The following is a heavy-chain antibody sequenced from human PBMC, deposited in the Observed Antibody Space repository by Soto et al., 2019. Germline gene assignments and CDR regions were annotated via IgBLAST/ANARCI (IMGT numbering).Heavy chain of an antibody. Sequence: EVQLVESGGGLVQPGRSLRLSCAASGFTFDDSAMHWVRQAPGKGLEWVSGIRWNSGNIGYADSVKGRFTISRDNAKNSRDLPMTSLRAEDTALYYCAKGALYSGSYHIFDYWGQGTLVTVSS. CDR3: AKGALYSGSYHIFDY. CDR1: GFTFDDSA. D-gene: IGHD1-26*01. CDR2: IRWNSGNI. J-gene: IGHJ4*02. V-gene: IGHV3-9*01.